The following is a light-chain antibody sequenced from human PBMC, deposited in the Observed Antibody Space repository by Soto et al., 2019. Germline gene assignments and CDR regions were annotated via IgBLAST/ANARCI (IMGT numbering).Light chain of an antibody. J-gene: IGKJ5*01. CDR2: GAS. Sequence: IVMTQSPGTLYMSPGERATLSCRASQSVSSNLAWYQQKPGQAPRLLIYGASVRATGIPARFSGSGSGTEFTLTISSLQSEDFAVYYCQQYNNWTPITFGQGTRLRL. CDR3: QQYNNWTPIT. V-gene: IGKV3D-15*01. CDR1: QSVSSN.